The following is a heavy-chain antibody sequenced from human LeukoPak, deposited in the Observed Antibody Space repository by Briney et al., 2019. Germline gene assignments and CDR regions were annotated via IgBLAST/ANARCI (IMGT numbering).Heavy chain of an antibody. V-gene: IGHV4-4*02. CDR1: GGSISSSNW. D-gene: IGHD6-19*01. CDR2: IYHSGST. Sequence: SETLALTCAVSGGSISSSNWWSWVRQPPGKWLEWIGEIYHSGSTNYNTSIKSRVTISVDKSKNQFSLKLSSVTAVDTAVYYCARSIIAVAWDYWGQGTLVTVSS. J-gene: IGHJ4*02. CDR3: ARSIIAVAWDY.